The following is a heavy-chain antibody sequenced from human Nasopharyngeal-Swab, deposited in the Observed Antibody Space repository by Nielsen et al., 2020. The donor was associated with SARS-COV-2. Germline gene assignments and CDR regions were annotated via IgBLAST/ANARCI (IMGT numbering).Heavy chain of an antibody. CDR2: IYHSGST. Sequence: SETPSPPCAVSGGSTSNSKWWSWVRQPPGKGLEWIGEIYHSGSTNYNPSLKSRVTISVDKSKNRFSLKLSSVTAADTAVYYCARVDYYRIDYWGQGTLVTVSS. D-gene: IGHD1-14*01. CDR1: GGSTSNSKW. CDR3: ARVDYYRIDY. J-gene: IGHJ4*02. V-gene: IGHV4-4*02.